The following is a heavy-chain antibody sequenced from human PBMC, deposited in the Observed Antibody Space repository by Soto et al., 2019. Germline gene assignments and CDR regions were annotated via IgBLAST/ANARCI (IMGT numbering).Heavy chain of an antibody. CDR1: GFTFSSYW. D-gene: IGHD3-10*01. J-gene: IGHJ2*01. V-gene: IGHV3-7*01. Sequence: GGSLRLSCAASGFTFSSYWMSWVRQAPGKGLEWVANIKQDGSEKYYVDSVKGRFTISRDNAKNSLYLQMNSLRAEDTAVYYCARVPLQSRGVIWYFDLWGRGTLVTVSS. CDR2: IKQDGSEK. CDR3: ARVPLQSRGVIWYFDL.